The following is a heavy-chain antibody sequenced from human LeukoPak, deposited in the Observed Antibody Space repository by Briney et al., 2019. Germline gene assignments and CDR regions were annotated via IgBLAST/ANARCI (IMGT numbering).Heavy chain of an antibody. Sequence: GASVKVSCKASGYTFTGYYTHWVRQAPGQGLEWMGWINPNSGGTNYAQKFQGRVTMTRDTSISTAYMELSRLRSDDTAVYYCARFPVTLRGFGYWGQGTLVTVSS. CDR3: ARFPVTLRGFGY. CDR1: GYTFTGYY. J-gene: IGHJ4*02. D-gene: IGHD4-17*01. V-gene: IGHV1-2*02. CDR2: INPNSGGT.